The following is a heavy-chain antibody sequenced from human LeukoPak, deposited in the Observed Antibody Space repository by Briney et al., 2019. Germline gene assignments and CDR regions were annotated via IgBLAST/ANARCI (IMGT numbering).Heavy chain of an antibody. Sequence: SLTCXXXGGSLXXGGYYWSWIRQHPGKGVEWLGYIYYSGSTYYNPSLKSRVTISVNTSKNQFSLTLSSLTAADTAVYYCARQGSGSYYPSYYYYGMDVWGQGTTVTVSS. J-gene: IGHJ6*02. V-gene: IGHV4-31*03. CDR1: GGSLXXGGYY. CDR2: IYYSGST. D-gene: IGHD3-10*01. CDR3: ARQGSGSYYPSYYYYGMDV.